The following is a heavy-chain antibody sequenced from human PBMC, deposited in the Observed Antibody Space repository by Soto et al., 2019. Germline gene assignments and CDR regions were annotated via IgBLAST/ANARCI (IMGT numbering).Heavy chain of an antibody. CDR2: IRSKANSYAT. V-gene: IGHV3-73*01. Sequence: EVQLVESGGGLVQPGGSLKLSCAASGFTFSGSAMHWVRQASGKGLEWVGRIRSKANSYATAYAASVKGRFTISRDDSKNTAYLQMTSLKTEDTAVYYCTCRVSYYYGIDVWGQGTTVTVSS. J-gene: IGHJ6*02. CDR3: TCRVSYYYGIDV. CDR1: GFTFSGSA.